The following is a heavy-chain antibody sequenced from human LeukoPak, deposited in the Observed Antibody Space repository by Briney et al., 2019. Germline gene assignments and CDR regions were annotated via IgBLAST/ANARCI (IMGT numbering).Heavy chain of an antibody. Sequence: PGGSLRLSCAASGFTFSNYGMHWVRQAPGKGLEWVAFIRYDASNKYYADSVKGRFTISRDNSKNTLYLQMNSLRAEDTAVYYCAKAPSSITMIPASQWGQGTLVTVSS. CDR2: IRYDASNK. CDR1: GFTFSNYG. D-gene: IGHD3-22*01. J-gene: IGHJ4*02. CDR3: AKAPSSITMIPASQ. V-gene: IGHV3-30*02.